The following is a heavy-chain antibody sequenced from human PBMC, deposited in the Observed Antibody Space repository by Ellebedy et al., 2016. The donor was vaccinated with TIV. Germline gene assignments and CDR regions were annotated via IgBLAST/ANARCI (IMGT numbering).Heavy chain of an antibody. CDR2: ISAYNGNT. V-gene: IGHV1-18*01. Sequence: ASVKVSXKASSYTFTSYGISWVRQAPGQGLEWMGWISAYNGNTNYAQKFQGRVTMTRDTSTSTVYMELSSLRSEDTAVYYCARAPDYYYGMDVWGQGTTVTVSS. CDR3: ARAPDYYYGMDV. CDR1: SYTFTSYG. J-gene: IGHJ6*02.